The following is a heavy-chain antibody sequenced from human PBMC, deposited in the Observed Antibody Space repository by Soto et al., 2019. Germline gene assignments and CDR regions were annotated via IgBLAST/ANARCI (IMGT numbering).Heavy chain of an antibody. CDR3: ARVRDIALFGTPRSFDP. CDR2: ISGSGKTI. D-gene: IGHD6-19*01. V-gene: IGHV3-48*03. J-gene: IGHJ5*02. Sequence: PGGSLRLSCAASGFTFSTYEMNWVRQAPGKGLEWVSYISGSGKTIYYADSVKGRFTISRDNAKNSLFLQMNNLRAEDTAVYYCARVRDIALFGTPRSFDPWGQGTLVTVSS. CDR1: GFTFSTYE.